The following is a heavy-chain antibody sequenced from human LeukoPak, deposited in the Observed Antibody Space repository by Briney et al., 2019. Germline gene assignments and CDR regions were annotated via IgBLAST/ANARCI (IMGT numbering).Heavy chain of an antibody. J-gene: IGHJ6*01. D-gene: IGHD1-26*01. Sequence: GGSLRLSSAASGVISRGYTMHWGRQAPGKRLEYGSAIISHGVSTYYANTLQCRFTISRENSKNRLHLQLGSLRAEDMAVYYCARVMQGATESNYYYYAMDVWGEGTTVTVSS. CDR3: ARVMQGATESNYYYYAMDV. CDR1: GVISRGYT. V-gene: IGHV3-64*01. CDR2: IISHGVST.